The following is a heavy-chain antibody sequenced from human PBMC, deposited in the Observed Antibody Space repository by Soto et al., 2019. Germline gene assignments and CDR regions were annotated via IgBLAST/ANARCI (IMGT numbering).Heavy chain of an antibody. D-gene: IGHD6-13*01. CDR2: INHSGST. V-gene: IGHV4-34*01. CDR3: ARLPSPTPYYQAAGTITYFDY. CDR1: GGSFSGYY. Sequence: QVQLQQWGAGLLKPSETLSLTCAVYGGSFSGYYWSWIRQPPGKGLEWIGEINHSGSTNYNPSLKSRVTISVDTSKNQFSLKLSSVTAADTAVYYCARLPSPTPYYQAAGTITYFDYWGQGTLVTVSS. J-gene: IGHJ4*02.